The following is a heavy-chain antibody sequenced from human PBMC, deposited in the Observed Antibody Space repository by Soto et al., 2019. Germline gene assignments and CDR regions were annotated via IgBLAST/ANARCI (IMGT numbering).Heavy chain of an antibody. CDR1: GGTFSSYA. CDR3: AGGEGDYSNYVFDP. V-gene: IGHV1-69*06. CDR2: IIPIFGTA. Sequence: SVKVSCKASGGTFSSYAISWVRQAPGQGLEWMEGIIPIFGTANYAQKFQGRVTITADKSTSTAYMELSSLRSEDTAVYYCAGGEGDYSNYVFDPWGQGTLVTISS. J-gene: IGHJ5*02. D-gene: IGHD4-4*01.